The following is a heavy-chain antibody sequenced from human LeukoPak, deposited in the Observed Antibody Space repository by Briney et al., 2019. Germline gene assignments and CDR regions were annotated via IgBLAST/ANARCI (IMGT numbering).Heavy chain of an antibody. J-gene: IGHJ4*02. Sequence: GGSLRLSCAASGFSSSTYGLNWVRQAPGKGLEWVAVISHDGSNKYYADSVKGRFTISRDNSKNTLYLQMTSLRPEDTALYYCAKVPGDGRPGYWGQGIMVTVSS. V-gene: IGHV3-30*18. CDR1: GFSSSTYG. D-gene: IGHD2-21*01. CDR3: AKVPGDGRPGY. CDR2: ISHDGSNK.